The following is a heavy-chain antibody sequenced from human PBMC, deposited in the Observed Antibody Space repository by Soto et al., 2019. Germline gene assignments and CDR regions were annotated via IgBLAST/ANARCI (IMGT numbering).Heavy chain of an antibody. Sequence: QVQLVQSGAEVKKPGSSVKVSCKASGGTFSSYTISWVRQAPGQGLEWMGRIIPILGIANYAQKFQRRVTITADKSTSTAYMEMSSLRSEDTAVYYCAREKAAYDAFDIWGQGTMVTVSS. CDR2: IIPILGIA. CDR1: GGTFSSYT. V-gene: IGHV1-69*08. J-gene: IGHJ3*02. D-gene: IGHD2-15*01. CDR3: AREKAAYDAFDI.